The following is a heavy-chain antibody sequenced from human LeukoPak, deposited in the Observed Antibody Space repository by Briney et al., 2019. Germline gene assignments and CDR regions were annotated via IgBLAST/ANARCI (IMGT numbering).Heavy chain of an antibody. CDR1: GYSFTSYG. CDR3: ARWDYYDSAPYFDY. CDR2: IIPIFGTA. Sequence: ASVKVSCKASGYSFTSYGISWVRQAPGQGLEWMGGIIPIFGTANYAQKFQGRVTITADESTSTAYMELSSLRSEDTAVYYCARWDYYDSAPYFDYWGQGTLVTVSS. J-gene: IGHJ4*02. V-gene: IGHV1-69*13. D-gene: IGHD3-22*01.